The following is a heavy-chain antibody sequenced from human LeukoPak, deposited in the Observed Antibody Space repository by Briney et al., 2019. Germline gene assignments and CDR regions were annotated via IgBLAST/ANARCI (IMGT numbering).Heavy chain of an antibody. J-gene: IGHJ4*02. D-gene: IGHD1-1*01. V-gene: IGHV5-51*01. CDR3: ARQDGNSKYYFDY. CDR1: GYSFTYYW. Sequence: GESLKISCKGSGYSFTYYWIGWVRQMPGKGLEWMGIIYPGDSDTRYRPSFQGQVTISVDKSISTAYLQRSNLKASDTAMYYCARQDGNSKYYFDYWGQGTLVTVSS. CDR2: IYPGDSDT.